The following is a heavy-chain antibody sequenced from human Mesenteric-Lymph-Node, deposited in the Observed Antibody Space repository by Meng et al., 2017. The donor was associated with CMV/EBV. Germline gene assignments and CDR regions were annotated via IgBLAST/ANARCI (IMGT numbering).Heavy chain of an antibody. CDR2: ISGSGGST. D-gene: IGHD3-22*01. Sequence: GGSLRLSCAASGFTFSSYAMSWVRQAPGKGLEWVSAISGSGGSTHYADSVKGRFTISRDNSKNTLYLQMNSLRAEDTAVYYCAKGAHYYDSSGYRPRKFDPWGQGTLVTVPQ. CDR3: AKGAHYYDSSGYRPRKFDP. V-gene: IGHV3-23*01. J-gene: IGHJ5*02. CDR1: GFTFSSYA.